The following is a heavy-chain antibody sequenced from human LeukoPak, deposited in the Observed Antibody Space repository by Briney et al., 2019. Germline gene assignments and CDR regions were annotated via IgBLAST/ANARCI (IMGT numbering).Heavy chain of an antibody. V-gene: IGHV4-39*01. CDR2: LYHPDST. CDR1: GGSISSSSYY. CDR3: ARQYDSYFYYYLDL. Sequence: PSETLSLTCTVSGGSISSSSYYWGWIRQPPEKGLEWIGSLYHPDSTYYNPSLKSRVTMSVDTSRNQFSLKLSFVTAADTAVYYCARQYDSYFYYYLDLWGTGTTVTVSS. J-gene: IGHJ6*03.